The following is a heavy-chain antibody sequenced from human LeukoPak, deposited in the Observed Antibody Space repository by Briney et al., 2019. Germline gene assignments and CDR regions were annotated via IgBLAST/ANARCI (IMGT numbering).Heavy chain of an antibody. D-gene: IGHD5/OR15-5a*01. V-gene: IGHV5-51*01. J-gene: IGHJ3*02. CDR3: ARPSTVNAFDI. CDR1: GYSSTTYW. Sequence: GESLKISCKGSGYSSTTYWIGWVRQKPGKGLEWMGIIYPGDSDTRYSPSFQGQVTISADKSISTAYLQWSSLKASDTAMYYCARPSTVNAFDIWGQGTMVTVSS. CDR2: IYPGDSDT.